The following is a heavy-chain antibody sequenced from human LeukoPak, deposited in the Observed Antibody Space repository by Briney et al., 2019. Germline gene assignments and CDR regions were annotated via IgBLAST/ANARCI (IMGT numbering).Heavy chain of an antibody. CDR3: ARGGAPSSRTFYYYYYGMDV. CDR2: INHSGST. V-gene: IGHV4-34*01. CDR1: GGSFSGYY. Sequence: SETLSLTCAVYGGSFSGYYWSWIRQPPGKGLEWIGEINHSGSTNYNPSLKSRVTISVDTSENQFSLKLSSVTAADTAVYYCARGGAPSSRTFYYYYYGMDVWGQGTTVTVSS. J-gene: IGHJ6*02. D-gene: IGHD1-26*01.